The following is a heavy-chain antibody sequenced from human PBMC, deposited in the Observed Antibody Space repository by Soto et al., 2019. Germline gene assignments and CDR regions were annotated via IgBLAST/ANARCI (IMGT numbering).Heavy chain of an antibody. CDR2: ISAYNGNT. D-gene: IGHD2-2*01. V-gene: IGHV1-18*01. Sequence: QVQLVQSGAEVKKPGASVKVSCKASGYTFTSYGISWVRQAPGHGLEWMGWISAYNGNTNYAQKLQGRVTMTTDTSTRTAYLALRSLRYDDTAVYYCASEDHPSLNWGHGTLVTVSS. CDR1: GYTFTSYG. J-gene: IGHJ4*01. CDR3: ASEDHPSLN.